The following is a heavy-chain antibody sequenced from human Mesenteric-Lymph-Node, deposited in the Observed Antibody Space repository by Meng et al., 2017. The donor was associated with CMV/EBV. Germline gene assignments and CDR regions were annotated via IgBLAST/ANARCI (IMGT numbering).Heavy chain of an antibody. J-gene: IGHJ4*02. Sequence: ISSSSYCWGWIRQPPGKGLEWIGSIYYSGSTYYNPSLKSRVTISVDTSKNQFSLKLSSVTAADTAVYYCARHPFYVVRGVNSFLHFDYWGQGTLVTVSS. CDR1: ISSSSYC. D-gene: IGHD3-10*01. CDR3: ARHPFYVVRGVNSFLHFDY. CDR2: IYYSGST. V-gene: IGHV4-39*01.